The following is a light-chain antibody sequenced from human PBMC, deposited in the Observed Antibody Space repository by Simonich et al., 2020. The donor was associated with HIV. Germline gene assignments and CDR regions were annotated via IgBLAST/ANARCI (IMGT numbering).Light chain of an antibody. Sequence: DIVMTQSPDSLAVSLGERATINCKSSRSVLYSSNNKNYLAWYQQKPGQPPKLLIYWASTRESRVPDRFSASGSGADFTLTISSLQAEDVAVYSCQQYYSTPPTFGQGTKVEIK. CDR3: QQYYSTPPT. V-gene: IGKV4-1*01. J-gene: IGKJ1*01. CDR1: RSVLYSSNNKNY. CDR2: WAS.